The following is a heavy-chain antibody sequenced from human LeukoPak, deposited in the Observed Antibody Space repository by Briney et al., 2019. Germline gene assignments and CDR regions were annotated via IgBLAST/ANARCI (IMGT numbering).Heavy chain of an antibody. J-gene: IGHJ4*02. CDR3: AREGHNWNYDCFDS. V-gene: IGHV6-1*01. CDR2: TYYRSKWYN. CDR1: GDSVSSNSAA. Sequence: SQTLSLTCAIFGDSVSSNSAAWNWIRQSPSRGLEWLGRTYYRSKWYNDYAVSMKGRISISPDTSKNQLSLQMSSVAPEDTAVYYCAREGHNWNYDCFDSWGQGILVTVSS. D-gene: IGHD1-7*01.